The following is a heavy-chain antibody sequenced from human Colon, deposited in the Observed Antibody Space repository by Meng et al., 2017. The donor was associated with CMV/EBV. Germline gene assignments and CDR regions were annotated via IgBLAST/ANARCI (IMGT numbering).Heavy chain of an antibody. CDR3: AKASSNFPYYSMDV. CDR2: ISGGGTST. CDR1: GFTFSVFA. Sequence: GGSLRLSCAASGFTFSVFAMSWVRQAPGKGLEWVSAISGGGTSTFYADSVKGRFTTSRDNSNNTVFLELNSLKADDTALYYCAKASSNFPYYSMDVWGQGTPVTVSS. V-gene: IGHV3-23*01. J-gene: IGHJ6*02. D-gene: IGHD1-26*01.